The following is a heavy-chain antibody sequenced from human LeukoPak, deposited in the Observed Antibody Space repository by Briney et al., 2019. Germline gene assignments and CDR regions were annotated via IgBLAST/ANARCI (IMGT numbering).Heavy chain of an antibody. CDR2: ISYDGTNK. D-gene: IGHD3-9*01. CDR1: GFTFSIYA. J-gene: IGHJ4*02. CDR3: VKDFKYYETLTGWNYFDY. V-gene: IGHV3-30*18. Sequence: GGSLRLSCAASGFTFSIYAMHWVRQAPGKGLEWVAVISYDGTNKYYGDSVKGRFTISRDNSKNTLYLQMNSLKAEDTAVYYCVKDFKYYETLTGWNYFDYWGQGTLVTVSS.